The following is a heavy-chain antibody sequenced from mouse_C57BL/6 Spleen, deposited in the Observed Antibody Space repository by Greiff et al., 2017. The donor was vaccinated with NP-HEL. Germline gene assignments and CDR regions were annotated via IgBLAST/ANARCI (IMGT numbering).Heavy chain of an antibody. J-gene: IGHJ3*01. D-gene: IGHD2-12*01. V-gene: IGHV1-69*01. CDR2: IDPSDSYT. Sequence: VQLQQPGAELVMPGASVKLSCKASGYTFTSYWMHWVKQRPGQGLEWIGEIDPSDSYTNYNQKFKGKSTLTVDKSSSTAYMQLSSLTSEDSAVYYCARSHYSKGGFAYWGQGTLVTVSA. CDR3: ARSHYSKGGFAY. CDR1: GYTFTSYW.